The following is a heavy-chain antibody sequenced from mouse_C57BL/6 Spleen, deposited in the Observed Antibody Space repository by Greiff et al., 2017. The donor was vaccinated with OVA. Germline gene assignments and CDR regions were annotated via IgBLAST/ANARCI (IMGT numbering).Heavy chain of an antibody. V-gene: IGHV1-55*01. J-gene: IGHJ2*01. Sequence: QVQLQQPGAELVKPGASVKMSCKASGYTFTSYWITWVKQRPGQGLEWIGDIYPGSGSTNYNEKFKGKATLTVDTSSSTAYMQLSSLTSEDSAVYYCARRYYDSSYDYWGQGTTLTVSS. CDR2: IYPGSGST. CDR1: GYTFTSYW. CDR3: ARRYYDSSYDY. D-gene: IGHD1-1*01.